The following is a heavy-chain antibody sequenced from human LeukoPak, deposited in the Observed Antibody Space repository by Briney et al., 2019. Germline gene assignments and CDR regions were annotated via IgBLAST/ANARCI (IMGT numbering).Heavy chain of an antibody. Sequence: ASVKVSCKASGYTFTSYDINWVRQATGQGLEWMGWMNPNSGNTGYAQKFQGRVTMTRNTSISTAYMELSSLRSEDTAVYYCARDPTYYDILTGAFNYYYGMDFWGQGTTVTVSS. CDR1: GYTFTSYD. V-gene: IGHV1-8*01. D-gene: IGHD3-9*01. CDR2: MNPNSGNT. CDR3: ARDPTYYDILTGAFNYYYGMDF. J-gene: IGHJ6*02.